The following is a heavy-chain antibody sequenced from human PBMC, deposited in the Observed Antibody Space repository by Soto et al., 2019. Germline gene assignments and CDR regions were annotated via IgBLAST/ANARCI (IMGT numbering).Heavy chain of an antibody. CDR1: GGTFSSYA. Sequence: QVQLVQSGAEVKKPGSSVKVSCKASGGTFSSYAISWVRQAPGQGLEWMGGIIPIFGTANYAQKFQGRVTITADESTSTAYMELSSLRSEDTAVYYCARGPAGHYYDSSGYYSSYNWFDPWGQGTLVTVSS. D-gene: IGHD3-22*01. CDR3: ARGPAGHYYDSSGYYSSYNWFDP. CDR2: IIPIFGTA. J-gene: IGHJ5*02. V-gene: IGHV1-69*12.